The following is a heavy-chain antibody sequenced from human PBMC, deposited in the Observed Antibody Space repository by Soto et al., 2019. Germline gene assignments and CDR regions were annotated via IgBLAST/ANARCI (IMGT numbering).Heavy chain of an antibody. CDR3: ASPLYGSGSSQDFGY. CDR2: ISAYNGNT. D-gene: IGHD3-10*01. CDR1: GYTFTSYG. Sequence: QVQLVQSGAEVKKPGASVKVSCKASGYTFTSYGISWVRQAPGQGLEWMGWISAYNGNTNYAQKLQGRVTLTTDTSTSTAYMELRSLRSDDTAVYYCASPLYGSGSSQDFGYWGQGTLVTVSS. J-gene: IGHJ4*02. V-gene: IGHV1-18*01.